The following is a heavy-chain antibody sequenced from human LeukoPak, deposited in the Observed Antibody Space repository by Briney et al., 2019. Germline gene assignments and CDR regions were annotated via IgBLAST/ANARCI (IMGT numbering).Heavy chain of an antibody. D-gene: IGHD1-26*01. CDR2: IYYSGST. Sequence: PSETLSLTCTVSGGSISSGGYYWSWIRQHPGKGLEWIGYIYYSGSTNYNPSLKSRVTISVDTSKNQFSLKLSSVTAADTAVYYCARGPIPTSGSYPNEGYFDYWGQGTLVTVSS. V-gene: IGHV4-61*08. CDR1: GGSISSGGYY. CDR3: ARGPIPTSGSYPNEGYFDY. J-gene: IGHJ4*02.